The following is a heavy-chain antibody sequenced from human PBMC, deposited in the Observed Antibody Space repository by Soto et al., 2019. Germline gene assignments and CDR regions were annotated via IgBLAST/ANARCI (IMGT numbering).Heavy chain of an antibody. CDR1: NGSIGSYY. J-gene: IGHJ5*02. D-gene: IGHD6-13*01. CDR2: IYYSGST. Sequence: SETLSLTCTISNGSIGSYYWTWIRQPPGKGLEWIGHIYYSGSTNYNPSLKSRLTLSLDTSKNQFSLKLTSVTAADTAVYYCARVGRLITAAGLLDAWGQGTMVTVSS. CDR3: ARVGRLITAAGLLDA. V-gene: IGHV4-59*01.